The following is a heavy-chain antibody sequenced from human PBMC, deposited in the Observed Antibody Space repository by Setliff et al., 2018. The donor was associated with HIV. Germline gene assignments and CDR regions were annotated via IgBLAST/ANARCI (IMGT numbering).Heavy chain of an antibody. V-gene: IGHV3-15*01. Sequence: LSLSCEASGFTFSYYTMNWVRQAPGKGLEWVGRIKSKTNGGDGTADYATPVRGRFTISSDESRDTVYLQMNSLKTEDTAMYYCTTAPFTMIIVDINKGAFDIWGQGTMVTVSS. CDR2: IKSKTNGGDGTA. CDR1: GFTFSYYT. D-gene: IGHD3-22*01. CDR3: TTAPFTMIIVDINKGAFDI. J-gene: IGHJ3*02.